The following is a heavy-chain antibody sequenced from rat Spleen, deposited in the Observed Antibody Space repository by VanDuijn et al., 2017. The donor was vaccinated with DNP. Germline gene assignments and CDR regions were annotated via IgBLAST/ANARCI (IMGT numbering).Heavy chain of an antibody. CDR2: MSSGGST. Sequence: QVQLKESGPGLVQPSQTLSLTCTVSGFSLTSYTVSWVRQPPGKGLEWIATMSSGGSTYYNSVLKSRLSINRDTSESQVFLKMNSLQTEETAMYFCARSHTTGLTWFAYWGQGTLVTVSS. D-gene: IGHD1-9*01. CDR1: GFSLTSYT. J-gene: IGHJ3*01. V-gene: IGHV2-6*01. CDR3: ARSHTTGLTWFAY.